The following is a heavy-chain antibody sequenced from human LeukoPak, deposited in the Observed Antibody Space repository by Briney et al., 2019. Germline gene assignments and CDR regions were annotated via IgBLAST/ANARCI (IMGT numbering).Heavy chain of an antibody. CDR2: INPNSGGT. J-gene: IGHJ3*02. Sequence: ASVKVSCTASGYTFTGYYMHWVRQAPGQGLEWMGWINPNSGGTNYAQKFQGWVTMTRDTSISTAYMELSRLRSDDTAVYYCARGVLRVGATPSHAFDIWGQGTMVTVSS. CDR1: GYTFTGYY. CDR3: ARGVLRVGATPSHAFDI. D-gene: IGHD1-26*01. V-gene: IGHV1-2*04.